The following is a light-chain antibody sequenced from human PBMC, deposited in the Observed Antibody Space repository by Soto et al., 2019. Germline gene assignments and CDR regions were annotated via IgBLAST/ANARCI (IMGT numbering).Light chain of an antibody. CDR3: QQLNNYPLT. CDR2: AAS. V-gene: IGKV1-9*01. J-gene: IGKJ4*01. Sequence: DIQLTQSPSFLSASVGDRVTITCRASQGISSYLAWYQQNPGKAPKLLIYAASTLQSGVPSRFSGSGSGAEFTLTISSLQPEDFATYYCQQLNNYPLTFGGGTKVDI. CDR1: QGISSY.